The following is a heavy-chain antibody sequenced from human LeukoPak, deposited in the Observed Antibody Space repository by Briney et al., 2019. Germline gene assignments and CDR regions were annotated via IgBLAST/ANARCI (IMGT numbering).Heavy chain of an antibody. CDR1: GFTFRSYG. CDR3: AKGHGSSWALFDY. J-gene: IGHJ4*02. D-gene: IGHD6-13*01. CDR2: ISPFGVST. V-gene: IGHV3-23*01. Sequence: GGSLRLSCEASGFTFRSYGMSWVREAPGKGWEWASAISPFGVSTYYADSVKGRFTISRDTSKNTLYLQLNSLRAEDTAVYYCAKGHGSSWALFDYWGQGTLVTISS.